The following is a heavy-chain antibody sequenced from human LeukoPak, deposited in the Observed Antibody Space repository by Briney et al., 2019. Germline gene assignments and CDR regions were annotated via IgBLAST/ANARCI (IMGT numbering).Heavy chain of an antibody. Sequence: PGGSLRLSCTASGFTFGGYAMTWVRQAPGKGLDWVSSISGGSEDSYYADSVKGRFTISRDNSRSTLYLQMNSLRADDTAVYYCGRTIAQYSNSWLYYFYGLDVWGQGTTVTVSS. CDR3: GRTIAQYSNSWLYYFYGLDV. CDR1: GFTFGGYA. CDR2: ISGGSEDS. D-gene: IGHD6-13*01. J-gene: IGHJ6*02. V-gene: IGHV3-23*01.